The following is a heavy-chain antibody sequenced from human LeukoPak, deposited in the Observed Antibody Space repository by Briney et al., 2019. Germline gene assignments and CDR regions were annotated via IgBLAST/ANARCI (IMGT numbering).Heavy chain of an antibody. CDR3: TRDRGYSYGSGSFYQFDY. CDR1: GGSISSYY. CDR2: IYTSGST. Sequence: SETLSLTCTVSGGSISSYYWSWIRQPAGKGLEWIGRIYTSGSTNYNPSLKSRVTMSVDTSKNQVSLKLSSVTAADTAVYYCTRDRGYSYGSGSFYQFDYWGQGTLVTVSS. J-gene: IGHJ4*02. V-gene: IGHV4-4*07. D-gene: IGHD3-10*01.